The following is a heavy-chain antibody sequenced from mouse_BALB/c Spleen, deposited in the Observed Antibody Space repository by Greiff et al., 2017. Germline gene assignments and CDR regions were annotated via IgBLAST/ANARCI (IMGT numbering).Heavy chain of an antibody. Sequence: EVKVEESGGGLVQPGGSRKLSCAASGFTFSSFGMHWVRQAPEKGLEWVAYISSGSSTIYYADTVKGRFTISRDNPKNTLFLQMTSLRSEDTAMYYCARGNYWFAYWGQGTLVTVSA. D-gene: IGHD2-1*01. CDR1: GFTFSSFG. CDR2: ISSGSSTI. J-gene: IGHJ3*01. V-gene: IGHV5-17*02. CDR3: ARGNYWFAY.